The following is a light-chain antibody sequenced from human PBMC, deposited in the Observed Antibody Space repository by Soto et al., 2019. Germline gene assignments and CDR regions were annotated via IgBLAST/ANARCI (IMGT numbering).Light chain of an antibody. CDR2: EVD. Sequence: QSVLTQPPPASGSPGQSLTISCAGTGSDVGAYKYVSWYQQHPGKAPKLIIYEVDKRPSGVPDRFSGSKSGNTASLTVSGLQAEDEADYYCSSYGGSNIPLYVFGTGTKVTVL. V-gene: IGLV2-8*01. CDR1: GSDVGAYKY. J-gene: IGLJ1*01. CDR3: SSYGGSNIPLYV.